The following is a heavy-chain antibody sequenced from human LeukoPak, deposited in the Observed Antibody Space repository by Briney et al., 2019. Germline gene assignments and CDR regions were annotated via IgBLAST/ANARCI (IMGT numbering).Heavy chain of an antibody. CDR3: AKGAVYYYGSGSYYYYYGMDV. D-gene: IGHD3-10*01. V-gene: IGHV3-23*01. CDR2: ISGSGGST. Sequence: GASLRLSCAASGFTFSSYAMSWVRQAPGKGLEWVSAISGSGGSTYYADSVKGRFTISRDNSKDTLYLQMNSLRAEDTAVYYCAKGAVYYYGSGSYYYYYGMDVWGQGTTATVSS. J-gene: IGHJ6*02. CDR1: GFTFSSYA.